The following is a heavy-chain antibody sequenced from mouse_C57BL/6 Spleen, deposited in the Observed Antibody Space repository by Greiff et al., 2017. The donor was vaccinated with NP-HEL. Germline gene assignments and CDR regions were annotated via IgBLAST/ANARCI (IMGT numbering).Heavy chain of an antibody. D-gene: IGHD2-3*01. Sequence: VHLVESGPGLVQPSQSLSITCTVSGFSLTSYGVHWVRQSPGKGLEWLGVIWSGGSTDYNAAFISRLSISKDNSKSQVFFKMNSLQADDTAIYYCARFDGYYGFAYWGQGTLVTVSA. CDR2: IWSGGST. V-gene: IGHV2-2*01. CDR1: GFSLTSYG. J-gene: IGHJ3*01. CDR3: ARFDGYYGFAY.